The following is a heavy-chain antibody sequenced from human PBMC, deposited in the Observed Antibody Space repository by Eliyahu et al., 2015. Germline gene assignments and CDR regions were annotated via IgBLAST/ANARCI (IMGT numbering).Heavy chain of an antibody. V-gene: IGHV3-30*03. CDR3: ARGDVYYDSSGRMLRERYWYFDL. Sequence: QVQLVESGGGVVQPGRSLRLSCAASGFTFSSSDMHXVRQAPGKGLXWVAVISYEGSNKQYADSVKGRFTISRDNSKNTLSLQMNSLRAEDAAVYYCARGDVYYDSSGRMLRERYWYFDLWGRGTLVTVSS. CDR2: ISYEGSNK. J-gene: IGHJ2*01. CDR1: GFTFSSSD. D-gene: IGHD3-22*01.